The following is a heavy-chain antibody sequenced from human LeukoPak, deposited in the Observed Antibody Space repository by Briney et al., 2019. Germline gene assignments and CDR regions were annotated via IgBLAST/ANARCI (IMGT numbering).Heavy chain of an antibody. Sequence: GGSLRLSCAASGFTFSNYAMSWVRQAPGKGLEWVSVIYSGDNTDYADSVKGRFTISRDHSKNTLYLQMNSLRAEDTGVYYCARDWGYCSSTSCHVFDYWGQGTLVTVSS. CDR1: GFTFSNYA. D-gene: IGHD2-2*01. V-gene: IGHV3-53*01. J-gene: IGHJ4*02. CDR3: ARDWGYCSSTSCHVFDY. CDR2: IYSGDNT.